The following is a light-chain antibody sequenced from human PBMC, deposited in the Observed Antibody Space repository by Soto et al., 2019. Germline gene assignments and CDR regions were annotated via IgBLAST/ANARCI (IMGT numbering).Light chain of an antibody. CDR3: QQYGSSSWT. J-gene: IGKJ1*01. CDR1: QSVNSSY. Sequence: EIVFTLSPGSPSLSPGERATLSCRASQSVNSSYLAWYQQKPGQAPRLLIYGASSRATGIPDRFSGSGSGTDFTLTISRLEPEDFAVYYCQQYGSSSWTFSQGTK. V-gene: IGKV3-20*01. CDR2: GAS.